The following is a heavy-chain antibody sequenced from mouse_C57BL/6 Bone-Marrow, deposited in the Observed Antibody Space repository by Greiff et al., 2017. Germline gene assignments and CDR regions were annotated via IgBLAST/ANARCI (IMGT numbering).Heavy chain of an antibody. J-gene: IGHJ4*01. Sequence: EVNVVESGGGLVQPGGSLRLSCATSGFTFSDFYMEWVRQPPGKRLGWIAASRNKANDYTTEYSASVKGRFIVSRDTSQSIIYLQMNAMRAEDTAIYYCAREYYRYDYAMDYWGQGTSVTVSS. D-gene: IGHD2-14*01. CDR1: GFTFSDFY. V-gene: IGHV7-1*02. CDR2: SRNKANDYTT. CDR3: AREYYRYDYAMDY.